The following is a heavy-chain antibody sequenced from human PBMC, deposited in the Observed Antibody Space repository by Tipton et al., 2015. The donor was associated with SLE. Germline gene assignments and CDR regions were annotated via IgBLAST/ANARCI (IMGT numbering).Heavy chain of an antibody. CDR3: ARAGAIWGPSRWYFDL. CDR2: ISANNGDA. V-gene: IGHV1-18*01. CDR1: GYTFSRYG. D-gene: IGHD7-27*01. Sequence: QLVQSGAEVKKPWASVMISCKTSGYTFSRYGISWMRQAPGQGLEWMGWISANNGDANYAESLQGRVTMTTDTSTSTAYMELRSLKSDDTAVYYCARAGAIWGPSRWYFDLWGRGTLVTVSS. J-gene: IGHJ2*01.